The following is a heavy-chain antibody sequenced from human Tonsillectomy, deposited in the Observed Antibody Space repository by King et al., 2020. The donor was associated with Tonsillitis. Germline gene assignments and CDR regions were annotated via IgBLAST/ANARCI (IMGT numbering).Heavy chain of an antibody. J-gene: IGHJ4*02. CDR3: ARYVSGSFDS. Sequence: QLQESGPGVVKPSETLSLTCIVSGGSISSGDHFWAWIRQPPGKGLEWIGYMYSSGTVFYNPSLKSRITISGGTSENRFSLRLGSVTAADTAVYFCARYVSGSFDSWGQGALVTVSS. D-gene: IGHD1-26*01. CDR1: GGSISSGDHF. CDR2: MYSSGTV. V-gene: IGHV4-39*01.